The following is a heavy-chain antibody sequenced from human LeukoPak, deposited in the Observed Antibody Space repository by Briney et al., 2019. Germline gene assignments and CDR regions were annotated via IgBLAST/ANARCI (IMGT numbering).Heavy chain of an antibody. V-gene: IGHV3-49*04. J-gene: IGHJ4*02. CDR1: GFTFDSYA. CDR3: TRGGQLLGKGYFFDY. CDR2: VRSKAYGGST. Sequence: GGSLRLSCAASGFTFDSYAMSWVRQAPGKGLEWVGLVRSKAYGGSTESATSVKGRFTFSRDDSKSIAYLQMSSLTTEDTAVYFCTRGGQLLGKGYFFDYWGQGTVATVSS. D-gene: IGHD3-10*01.